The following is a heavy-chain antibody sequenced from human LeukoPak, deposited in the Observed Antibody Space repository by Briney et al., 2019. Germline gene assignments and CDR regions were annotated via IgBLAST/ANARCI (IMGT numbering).Heavy chain of an antibody. J-gene: IGHJ4*02. V-gene: IGHV1-2*02. CDR3: ARDQVVGATRIFDY. D-gene: IGHD1-26*01. Sequence: ASVKVSCKASGYTFTGCYMHWVRQAPGQGLEWMGWINPNSGGTNYAQKFQGRVTMTRDTSISTAYMELSRLRSDDTAVYYCARDQVVGATRIFDYWGQGTLVTVSS. CDR2: INPNSGGT. CDR1: GYTFTGCY.